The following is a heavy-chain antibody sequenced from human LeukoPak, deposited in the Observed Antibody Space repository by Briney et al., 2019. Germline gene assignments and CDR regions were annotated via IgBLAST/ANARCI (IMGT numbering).Heavy chain of an antibody. CDR2: ISYSGAT. V-gene: IGHV4-39*07. CDR3: ARDGFYYHYYMDV. CDR1: GGTVTSSTYF. Sequence: SSETLSLTCTLSGGTVTSSTYFWGWIRQPPGKGLEWIGSISYSGATYYNPSLKSRVFMSVHTSKNQFSLKLSSVTAADTAVYYCARDGFYYHYYMDVWGEGTTVTVSS. J-gene: IGHJ6*03.